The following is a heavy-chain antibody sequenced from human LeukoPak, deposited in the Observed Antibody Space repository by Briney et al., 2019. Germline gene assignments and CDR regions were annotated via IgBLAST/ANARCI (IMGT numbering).Heavy chain of an antibody. CDR2: ISDSGST. CDR3: ARLHPGDD. CDR1: GASISDYN. J-gene: IGHJ4*02. V-gene: IGHV4-59*01. Sequence: SETLSLTCTVSGASISDYNLSWIRQPPGKGLEWIGYISDSGSTNYNPSLKSRVTISADTSKNQFSLKLSSVTAADTALYYCARLHPGDDWGQGTLVTVS.